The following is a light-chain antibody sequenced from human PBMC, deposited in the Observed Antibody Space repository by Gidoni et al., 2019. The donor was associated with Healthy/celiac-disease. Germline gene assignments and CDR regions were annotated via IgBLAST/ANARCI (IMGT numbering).Light chain of an antibody. Sequence: EIVLTQSPATLSLSPGERATLSCRASQSVSSYLAWYQQKPGQAPRLLSYDASNRATGIPARFSGSGSGTDFTLTISSLEPEDFAVYYCQQRSNWPSPITFGQGTRLEIK. V-gene: IGKV3-11*01. J-gene: IGKJ5*01. CDR2: DAS. CDR3: QQRSNWPSPIT. CDR1: QSVSSY.